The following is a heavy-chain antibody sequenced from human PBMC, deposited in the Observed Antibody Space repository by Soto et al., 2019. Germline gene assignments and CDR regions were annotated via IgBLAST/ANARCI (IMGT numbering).Heavy chain of an antibody. CDR3: ARDFRSSTTGTTGDDAFDI. Sequence: ASVKVSCKASGYTFTGYYMHWVRQAPGQGLEWMGWINPNSGGTNYAQKFQGWVTMTRDTSISTAYMELSRLRSDDTAVYYCARDFRSSTTGTTGDDAFDIWGQGTMVTVSS. CDR2: INPNSGGT. V-gene: IGHV1-2*04. D-gene: IGHD1-1*01. CDR1: GYTFTGYY. J-gene: IGHJ3*02.